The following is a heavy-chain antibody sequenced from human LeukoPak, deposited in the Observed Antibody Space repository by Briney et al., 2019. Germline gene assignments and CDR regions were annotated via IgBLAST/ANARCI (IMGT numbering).Heavy chain of an antibody. CDR1: GFTFTDYW. V-gene: IGHV3-74*01. D-gene: IGHD6-13*01. J-gene: IGHJ4*02. CDR2: ISADGRMT. CDR3: ARGSWSAADTNIDY. Sequence: GGSLRLSCAASGFTFTDYWMHWVRQAPGKGLVWVSRISADGRMTDYEDSVKGRFTVSRDNAKNTVYLQMNRVRAEDTAVYYCARGSWSAADTNIDYWGQGTLVTVSS.